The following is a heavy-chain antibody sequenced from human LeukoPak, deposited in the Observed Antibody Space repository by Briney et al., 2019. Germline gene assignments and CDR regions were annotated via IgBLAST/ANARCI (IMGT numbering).Heavy chain of an antibody. Sequence: GGSLRLSCAASGFIFSDYYMSWIRQAPGKGLEWLTYISSSGAIIYDADSVKGRFTISRDNAKDSLYLQILNLRADDTAVYYCARLARRDLHYYMDVWGKGTTVSVSS. V-gene: IGHV3-11*01. CDR2: ISSSGAII. CDR3: ARLARRDLHYYMDV. J-gene: IGHJ6*03. D-gene: IGHD3-16*01. CDR1: GFIFSDYY.